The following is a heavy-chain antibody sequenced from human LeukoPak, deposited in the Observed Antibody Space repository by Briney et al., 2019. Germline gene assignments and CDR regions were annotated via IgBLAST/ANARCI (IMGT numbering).Heavy chain of an antibody. CDR1: GYTFTSYG. V-gene: IGHV1-18*04. CDR2: FSAYNGNT. CDR3: ARNPRGVVPATREFDP. Sequence: ASVKLSCKASGYTFTSYGISWVRQSPGKGLEWIGCFSAYNGNTNYAQKLQGRVTMTTDTSTSTAYMEVRSLRSDDTAVYYCARNPRGVVPATREFDPGGQGTLVTVSP. D-gene: IGHD2-2*01. J-gene: IGHJ5*02.